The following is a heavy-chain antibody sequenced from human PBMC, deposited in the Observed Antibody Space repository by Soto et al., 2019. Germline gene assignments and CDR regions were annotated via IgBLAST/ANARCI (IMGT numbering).Heavy chain of an antibody. CDR2: ISAYNGNT. V-gene: IGHV1-18*01. CDR3: ARARWFGEQNYYYYGMDV. J-gene: IGHJ6*02. Sequence: GASVKVSCKASGYTFTSYGISWVRQAPGQGLEWMGWISAYNGNTNYAQKLQGRVTMTTDTSTSTAYMELRSLRSDDTAVYYCARARWFGEQNYYYYGMDVWGQGTTVTVS. D-gene: IGHD3-10*01. CDR1: GYTFTSYG.